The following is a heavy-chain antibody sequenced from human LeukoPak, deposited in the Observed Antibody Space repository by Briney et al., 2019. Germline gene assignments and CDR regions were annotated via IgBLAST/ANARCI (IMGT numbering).Heavy chain of an antibody. Sequence: GGSLRLSCGASGFTFSSNWMRWVRQAPGKGLEWVANIKQEGSEKYYVDSVKGRFSISRDNAKNSLYLQMNSLRAEDTAVYYCARGGSRYDNWGQGTLVTVSS. J-gene: IGHJ4*02. CDR2: IKQEGSEK. V-gene: IGHV3-7*01. D-gene: IGHD3-22*01. CDR3: ARGGSRYDN. CDR1: GFTFSSNW.